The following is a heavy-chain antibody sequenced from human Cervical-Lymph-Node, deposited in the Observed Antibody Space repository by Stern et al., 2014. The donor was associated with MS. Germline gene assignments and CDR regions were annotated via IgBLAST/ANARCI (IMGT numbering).Heavy chain of an antibody. J-gene: IGHJ4*03. Sequence: QVQLVQSGGEVKKPGASVKVSCKSSGYSFSCYGVTWVRQAPGQGLEWMGWISGYTGDTKSAQNPQGKVTMATGASTSTAYMEMQTLMSDDAAVYDGAPVPLWLGELPVKPRYFDYWGQGTLVTVSS. CDR2: ISGYTGDT. V-gene: IGHV1-18*01. D-gene: IGHD3-10*01. CDR1: GYSFSCYG. CDR3: APVPLWLGELPVKPRYFDY.